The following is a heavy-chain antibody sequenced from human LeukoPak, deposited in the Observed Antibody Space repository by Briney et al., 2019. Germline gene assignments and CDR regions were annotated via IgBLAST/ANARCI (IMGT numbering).Heavy chain of an antibody. CDR3: ARDETILWFDY. J-gene: IGHJ5*01. D-gene: IGHD3-9*01. CDR1: GFTFSSYS. CDR2: ISSSSSCI. Sequence: GGSLRLSCAASGFTFSSYSMNWVRQAPGKGLEWVSSISSSSSCIYYADSVKGRFTISRDSAKNSLYLQMNSLRAEDTAVYYCARDETILWFDYWGQGTLVTVSS. V-gene: IGHV3-21*01.